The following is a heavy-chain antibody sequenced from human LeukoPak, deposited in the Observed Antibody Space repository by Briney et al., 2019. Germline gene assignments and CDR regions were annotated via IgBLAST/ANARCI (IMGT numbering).Heavy chain of an antibody. J-gene: IGHJ4*02. CDR3: ARKVPKTGFDY. CDR1: GGTFSSYA. V-gene: IGHV1-46*01. Sequence: GASVKVSCKASGGTFSSYAISWVRQAPGQGLEWMGIINPSGGSTSYAQKFQGRVTMTRDTSTSTVYMELSSLRSEDTAVYYCARKVPKTGFDYWGQGTLVTVSS. D-gene: IGHD2-2*01. CDR2: INPSGGST.